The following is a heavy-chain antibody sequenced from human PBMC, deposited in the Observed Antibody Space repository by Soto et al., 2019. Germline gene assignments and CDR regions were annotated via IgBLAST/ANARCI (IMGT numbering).Heavy chain of an antibody. Sequence: QVQLVQSGAEVKKPGASVKVSCKASGYTFTSYGMHWVRQAPGQRLEWMGWINAGNGNTKYSQKFQGRVTITRDTSASTAYMELSSLRSEDTAVYYCARSRRGTGAGYFDYWGQGTLVTVSS. J-gene: IGHJ4*02. CDR1: GYTFTSYG. D-gene: IGHD1-1*01. CDR3: ARSRRGTGAGYFDY. CDR2: INAGNGNT. V-gene: IGHV1-3*01.